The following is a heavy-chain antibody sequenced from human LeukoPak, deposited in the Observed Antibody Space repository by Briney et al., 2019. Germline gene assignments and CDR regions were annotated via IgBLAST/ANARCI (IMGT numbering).Heavy chain of an antibody. CDR1: GFTFSSYD. CDR3: ARGRSNWNSLELIDY. J-gene: IGHJ4*02. CDR2: IGTAGDT. V-gene: IGHV3-13*01. D-gene: IGHD1/OR15-1a*01. Sequence: PGGSLRLSCAASGFTFSSYDMHWVRQATGKGLEWVSAIGTAGDTYYPGSVKGRFTISRENAKNSLYLQMNSLRAGDTAVYYCARGRSNWNSLELIDYWGQETLVTVSS.